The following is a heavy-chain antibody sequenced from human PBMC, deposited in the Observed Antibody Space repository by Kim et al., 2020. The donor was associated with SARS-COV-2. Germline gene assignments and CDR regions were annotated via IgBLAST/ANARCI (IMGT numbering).Heavy chain of an antibody. J-gene: IGHJ4*02. V-gene: IGHV3-23*01. CDR3: AKDLGAWDSIPFDY. Sequence: GGSLRLSCAASGFTFSSYAMSWVRQVPGKGLEWASVISGSGGRTNNADSVKGRFTISRDNSKNTLYLQMNSLRAEDTAVYYCAKDLGAWDSIPFDYWGQGTLVTVSS. D-gene: IGHD1-26*01. CDR2: ISGSGGRT. CDR1: GFTFSSYA.